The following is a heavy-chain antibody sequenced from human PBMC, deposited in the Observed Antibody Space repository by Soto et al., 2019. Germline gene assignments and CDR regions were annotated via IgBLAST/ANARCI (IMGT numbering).Heavy chain of an antibody. CDR3: ARENHRDYYGSGSYSYYYGMDV. CDR1: GGTFSSST. Sequence: QVQLVQSGAEVKKPGSSVTVSCQASGGTFSSSTISWVRQAPGQGLEWMVRIIPILGIANYAQKFQGRVTITADKDTSTAYMELSSLRSEDTAVYYCARENHRDYYGSGSYSYYYGMDVWGQGTTVTVSS. CDR2: IIPILGIA. D-gene: IGHD3-10*01. V-gene: IGHV1-69*08. J-gene: IGHJ6*02.